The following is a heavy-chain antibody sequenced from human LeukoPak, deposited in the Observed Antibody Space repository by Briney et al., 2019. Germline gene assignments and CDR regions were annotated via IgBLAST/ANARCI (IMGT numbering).Heavy chain of an antibody. V-gene: IGHV1-8*01. D-gene: IGHD3-22*01. CDR3: ARGLGSYDSSELTWPMISF. Sequence: ASVKVSCKASGYTFTNYEINWERQATGHGLEWMGWMNPDSGDTAYAQKFQGRITMTRTTSITTAYMELSSLRSEDTAVYYCARGLGSYDSSELTWPMISFWGQGTQVTVSS. CDR2: MNPDSGDT. J-gene: IGHJ4*02. CDR1: GYTFTNYE.